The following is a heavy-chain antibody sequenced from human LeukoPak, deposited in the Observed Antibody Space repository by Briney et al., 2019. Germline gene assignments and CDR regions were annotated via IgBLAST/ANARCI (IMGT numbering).Heavy chain of an antibody. CDR3: AKDLRPATVTYLYYYYGMDV. J-gene: IGHJ6*02. D-gene: IGHD4-17*01. Sequence: GESLRLSCAVSGFTVSSNYMSWIRQAPGKGLEWVSVISGSGGSTYYADSVKGRFTISRDNSKNTLYLQMNSLRAEDTALYYCAKDLRPATVTYLYYYYGMDVWGQGTTVTVSS. CDR1: GFTVSSNY. CDR2: ISGSGGST. V-gene: IGHV3-23*01.